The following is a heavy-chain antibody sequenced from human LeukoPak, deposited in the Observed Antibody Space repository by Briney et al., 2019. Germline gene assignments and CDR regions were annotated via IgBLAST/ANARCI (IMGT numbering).Heavy chain of an antibody. D-gene: IGHD2-15*01. CDR3: ARAVAADDAFDI. CDR1: GFTVSSNY. V-gene: IGHV3-74*01. CDR2: INTDGSST. Sequence: GGSLRLSCAASGFTVSSNYMSWVRQAPGKGLEWVSRINTDGSSTSYADSVKGRFTISRDNAKNTLYLQMNSLRAEDTAVYYCARAVAADDAFDIWGQGTMVTVSS. J-gene: IGHJ3*02.